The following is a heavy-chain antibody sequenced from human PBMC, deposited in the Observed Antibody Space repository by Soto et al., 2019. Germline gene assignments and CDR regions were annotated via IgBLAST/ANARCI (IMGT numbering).Heavy chain of an antibody. J-gene: IGHJ4*02. V-gene: IGHV3-23*01. CDR3: VKGAWLDY. Sequence: GGSLRISCAASEFTLRTFDMTWVSQALEKGLEWDSLIRGNNGRTNYADCVKGRFTISRDNSKNMLYLQMNIMIVEDTAVYFCVKGAWLDYWGQGNMVTVSS. CDR1: EFTLRTFD. CDR2: IRGNNGRT.